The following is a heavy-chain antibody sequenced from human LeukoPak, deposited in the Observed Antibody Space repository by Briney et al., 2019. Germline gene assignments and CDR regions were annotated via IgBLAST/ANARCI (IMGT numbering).Heavy chain of an antibody. CDR3: ARRLQIVWYGLDV. V-gene: IGHV1-2*02. CDR1: GYTFTGYY. J-gene: IGHJ6*02. CDR2: VNPNSGGT. D-gene: IGHD2-21*01. Sequence: ASVKVSCKASGYTFTGYYIHWVRQAPGQGLEWMGWVNPNSGGTIYEEKFQGRVNMTRDTSISTAYMELTGLRSDDTAAYYCARRLQIVWYGLDVWGQGTSVTVSS.